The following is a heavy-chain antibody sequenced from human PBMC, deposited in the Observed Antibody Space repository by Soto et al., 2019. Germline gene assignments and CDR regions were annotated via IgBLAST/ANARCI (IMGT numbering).Heavy chain of an antibody. CDR2: IYYSGST. J-gene: IGHJ5*02. Sequence: PSETLSLTCTVSGGSISSYYWSWIRQPPEKGLEWIGYIYYSGSTNYNPSLKSRVTISVDTSKNQFSLKLSSVTAADTAVYYCARVPGYYDILTGYGFDPWGQGTLVTVSS. CDR3: ARVPGYYDILTGYGFDP. V-gene: IGHV4-59*01. D-gene: IGHD3-9*01. CDR1: GGSISSYY.